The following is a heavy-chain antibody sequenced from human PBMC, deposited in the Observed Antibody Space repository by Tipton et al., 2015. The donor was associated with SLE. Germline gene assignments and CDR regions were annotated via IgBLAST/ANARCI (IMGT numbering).Heavy chain of an antibody. CDR3: AKELITLDS. CDR2: ISGGGGTP. Sequence: GSLRLSCAASGFHIATYAMNWVRQSPGKGLEWVSGISGGGGTPYYADSVKGRFTISRDNSKNTVYMIMNSLRAEDTAVYYCAKELITLDSWGQGTLVTVSS. D-gene: IGHD3-16*01. V-gene: IGHV3-23*01. J-gene: IGHJ4*02. CDR1: GFHIATYA.